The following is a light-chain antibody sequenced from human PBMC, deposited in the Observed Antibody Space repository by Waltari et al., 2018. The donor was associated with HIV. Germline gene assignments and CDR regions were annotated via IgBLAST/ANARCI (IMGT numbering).Light chain of an antibody. CDR2: SAS. CDR3: QQLHVAPFS. CDR1: QGIAYY. J-gene: IGKJ3*01. V-gene: IGKV1-9*01. Sequence: IPLTPHPLPLPPSVGYRVIISCQAMQGIAYYPDWYHQKPGRPPKLLIYSASTLQTGVPSRFSGSGSETAVALTSSGLQTEDCATYYCQQLHVAPFSFGPGTTVD.